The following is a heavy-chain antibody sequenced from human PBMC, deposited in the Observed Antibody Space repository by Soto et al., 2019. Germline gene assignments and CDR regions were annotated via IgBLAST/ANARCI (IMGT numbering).Heavy chain of an antibody. V-gene: IGHV1-46*01. Sequence: QVQLMQSGAEVKKPGASVKVSCKASGDTFTEYYIHWVRQAPGQGLEWMGTVNPSGGHTTYAQHFLGRVTMTRDTSTSTLYMGLTSLTSEDTAVYYCARGGNVVVVTAALDYWGQGTLVTVSS. CDR1: GDTFTEYY. CDR3: ARGGNVVVVTAALDY. CDR2: VNPSGGHT. D-gene: IGHD2-21*02. J-gene: IGHJ4*02.